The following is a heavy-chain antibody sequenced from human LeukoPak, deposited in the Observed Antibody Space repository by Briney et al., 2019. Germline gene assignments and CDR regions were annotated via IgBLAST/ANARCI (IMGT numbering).Heavy chain of an antibody. J-gene: IGHJ6*03. CDR3: AREGGDPYYMDV. CDR2: MNPNSGNT. V-gene: IGHV1-8*03. Sequence: ASVKVSCKASGYTFTSYDINWVRQATGQGLEWMGWMNPNSGNTGYAQKFQGRVTITRNTSISTAYMELSSLRSEDTAVYYCAREGGDPYYMDVWGKGTTVTISS. D-gene: IGHD4-17*01. CDR1: GYTFTSYD.